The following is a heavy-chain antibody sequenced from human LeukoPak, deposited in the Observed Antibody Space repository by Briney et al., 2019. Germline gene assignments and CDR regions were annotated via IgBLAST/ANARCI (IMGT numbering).Heavy chain of an antibody. CDR1: GGSISSYY. CDR3: TRGPEDYGDYGGENWFDP. D-gene: IGHD4-17*01. J-gene: IGHJ5*02. V-gene: IGHV4-59*01. Sequence: SETLSLTCSVSGGSISSYYWSWIRQPPGKGLEWIGYIYYSGSTNYNPSLKSRVTISVHTSKNQFSLELSSVTAADTAVYYCTRGPEDYGDYGGENWFDPWGQGTLVTVSS. CDR2: IYYSGST.